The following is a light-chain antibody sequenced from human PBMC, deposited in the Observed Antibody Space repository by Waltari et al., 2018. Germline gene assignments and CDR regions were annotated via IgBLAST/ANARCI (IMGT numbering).Light chain of an antibody. CDR1: ESVGTD. V-gene: IGKV3D-15*01. CDR3: QQSRQWPRRT. CDR2: FGS. Sequence: EIVMTQSPVTMSVSPGEGVTLSCTASESVGTDVAWYRHKPGQPPRLLIYFGSTRATGVPARISGSGSGTDFRLTISSLESEDFAFYYCQQSRQWPRRTFGQGTKLE. J-gene: IGKJ2*01.